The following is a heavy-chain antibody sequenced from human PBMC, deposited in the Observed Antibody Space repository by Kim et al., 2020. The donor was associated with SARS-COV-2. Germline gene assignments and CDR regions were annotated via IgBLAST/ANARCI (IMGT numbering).Heavy chain of an antibody. Sequence: SETLSLTCAVHGGSFSGYYWSWIRQPPGKGLEWIGEINHSGSTNYNPSLKSRVTISVDTSKNQFSLKLSSVTAADTAVYYCARAQAGLRLPYYYYYYGMDVWGQGTTVTVSS. V-gene: IGHV4-34*01. CDR2: INHSGST. J-gene: IGHJ6*02. CDR1: GGSFSGYY. CDR3: ARAQAGLRLPYYYYYYGMDV. D-gene: IGHD3-22*01.